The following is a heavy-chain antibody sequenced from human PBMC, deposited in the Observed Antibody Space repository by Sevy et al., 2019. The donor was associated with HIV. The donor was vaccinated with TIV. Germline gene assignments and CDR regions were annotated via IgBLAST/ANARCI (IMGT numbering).Heavy chain of an antibody. CDR3: ATYSDYARAFDT. D-gene: IGHD5-12*01. Sequence: ASVKVSCKASGYSFTGHYIHWFRQAPGQGLEWMGWINPNSGGTKFTQKFQGRVTMTRDTSISTAYMELSRLKSDDTAVFYCATYSDYARAFDTWGQGTLVTVSS. V-gene: IGHV1-2*02. CDR1: GYSFTGHY. CDR2: INPNSGGT. J-gene: IGHJ5*02.